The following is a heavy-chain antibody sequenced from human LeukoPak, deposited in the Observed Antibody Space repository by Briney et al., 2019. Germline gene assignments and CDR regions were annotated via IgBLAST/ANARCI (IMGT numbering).Heavy chain of an antibody. CDR2: ISYDGTNE. D-gene: IGHD5-12*01. V-gene: IGHV3-30*04. CDR1: GFTFSRYA. CDR3: ARDASSDYDLGRYYFDH. J-gene: IGHJ4*02. Sequence: GGSLILSCEASGFTFSRYAIHWVRQAPGKGLEWVAVISYDGTNEYFADSVKGRFTISRSNSKNTVYLQMNSLRTEDTALYYCARDASSDYDLGRYYFDHWGQGTLVTVSS.